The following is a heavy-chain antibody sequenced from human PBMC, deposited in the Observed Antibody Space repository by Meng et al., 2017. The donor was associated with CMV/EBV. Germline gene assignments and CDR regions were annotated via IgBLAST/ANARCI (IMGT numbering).Heavy chain of an antibody. Sequence: GESLKISCAASGFTFSDYYMSWIRQALGKGLEWVSYISSSCSTIYYADSVKGRFTISRDNAKNSLYLQMNSLRAEDTAVYYCARDDLPKTVYYGSGSRHASIDYWGQGTLVTVSS. CDR2: ISSSCSTI. J-gene: IGHJ4*02. D-gene: IGHD3-10*01. V-gene: IGHV3-11*04. CDR1: GFTFSDYY. CDR3: ARDDLPKTVYYGSGSRHASIDY.